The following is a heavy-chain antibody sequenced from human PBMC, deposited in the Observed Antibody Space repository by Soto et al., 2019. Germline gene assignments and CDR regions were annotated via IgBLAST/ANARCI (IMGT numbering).Heavy chain of an antibody. CDR3: GKKRIGKYCSTNRCYVLQH. CDR1: GFNFGYYG. J-gene: IGHJ1*01. V-gene: IGHV3-30*18. CDR2: ISYDGKDK. Sequence: QVQLVESGGGVVQPGRPLRLSCEASGFNFGYYGMHWVRQAPGKGLEWVAIISYDGKDKYYTDSVKGRFTISRDNSENTLYPQQISLKPEDTAVYYCGKKRIGKYCSTNRCYVLQHWGQGTLVTASS. D-gene: IGHD2-2*01.